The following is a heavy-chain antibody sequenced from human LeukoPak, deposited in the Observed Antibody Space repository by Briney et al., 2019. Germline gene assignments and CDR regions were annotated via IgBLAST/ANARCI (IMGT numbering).Heavy chain of an antibody. J-gene: IGHJ6*03. Sequence: KPSETLSLTCAVSGYSISSGYYWGWIRQPPGKGLEWIGSIYHSGSTYYNPSLKSRVTIPVDTSKNQFSLKLSSVTAADTAVYYCARLLGRTFYYMDVWGKGTTVTVSS. CDR1: GYSISSGYY. D-gene: IGHD2-2*01. CDR2: IYHSGST. CDR3: ARLLGRTFYYMDV. V-gene: IGHV4-38-2*01.